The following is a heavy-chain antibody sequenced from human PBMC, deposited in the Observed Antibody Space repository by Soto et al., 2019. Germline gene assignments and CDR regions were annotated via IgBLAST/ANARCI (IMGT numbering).Heavy chain of an antibody. CDR3: ARTYDYGSGAYGLDV. CDR1: GGSLSSTRHC. J-gene: IGHJ6*02. V-gene: IGHV4-39*01. CDR2: IYYAGST. D-gene: IGHD3-10*01. Sequence: SESLSFTCTPAGGSLSSTRHCWARIREPSGKGLEYIGNIYYAGSTFDNPSLKSRVAISVDTSKNQFSLKLSSVTAADTAVYYCARTYDYGSGAYGLDVRGLGTTVTVSS.